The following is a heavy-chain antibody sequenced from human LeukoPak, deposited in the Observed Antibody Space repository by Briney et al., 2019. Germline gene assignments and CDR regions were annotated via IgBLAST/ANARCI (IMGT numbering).Heavy chain of an antibody. CDR3: ARDGGGYYTY. CDR2: IYTSGST. Sequence: PSQTLSLTCTVSGGSISSGSYYWSWIRQPAGKGLEWIGRIYTSGSTNYNPSLKSRVTISVDTSKNQFSLKLSSVTAADTAVYYCARDGGGYYTYWGQGTLVTVSS. CDR1: GGSISSGSYY. D-gene: IGHD3-3*01. V-gene: IGHV4-61*02. J-gene: IGHJ4*02.